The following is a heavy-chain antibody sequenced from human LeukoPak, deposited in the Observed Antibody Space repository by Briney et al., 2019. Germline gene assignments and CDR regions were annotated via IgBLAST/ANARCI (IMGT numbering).Heavy chain of an antibody. CDR1: GGSISSSYY. V-gene: IGHV4-4*07. CDR3: ARSSSGSAFDI. Sequence: PSETLSLTCSVSGGSISSSYYWSWIRQPAGKGLEWIGRIYTSGSTNYNPSLKSRVTMSVDTSKNQFSLKLSSVTAADTAVYYCARSSSGSAFDIWGQGTVVTVSS. D-gene: IGHD6-19*01. CDR2: IYTSGST. J-gene: IGHJ3*02.